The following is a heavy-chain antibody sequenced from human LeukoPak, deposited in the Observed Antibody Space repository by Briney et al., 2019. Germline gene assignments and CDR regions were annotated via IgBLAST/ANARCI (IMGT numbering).Heavy chain of an antibody. Sequence: GRSLRLSCAASGFTFDDYAMHWVRQAPGKGLEWVSGISWNSGSIGYADSVKVRFTISRDSAKNSLYLQMKSLRAEDTALYYCAKDIVAAGPRNYYYYGMDVWGQGTTVTVSS. V-gene: IGHV3-9*01. CDR2: ISWNSGSI. CDR1: GFTFDDYA. D-gene: IGHD6-13*01. CDR3: AKDIVAAGPRNYYYYGMDV. J-gene: IGHJ6*02.